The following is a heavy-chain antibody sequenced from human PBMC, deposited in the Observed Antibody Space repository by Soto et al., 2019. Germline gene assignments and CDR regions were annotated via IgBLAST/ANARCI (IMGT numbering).Heavy chain of an antibody. V-gene: IGHV4-39*02. CDR2: IYYSGST. Sequence: PSETLSLTCTVSGGSISSSSYYWGWIRQPPGKGLEWIGSIYYSGSTYYNPSLKSRVTISVDTSKNQFSLKLSSVTAADTAVYYCAREVPILARGRFDPWGQGTLVTVSS. CDR1: GGSISSSSYY. J-gene: IGHJ5*02. D-gene: IGHD2-2*01. CDR3: AREVPILARGRFDP.